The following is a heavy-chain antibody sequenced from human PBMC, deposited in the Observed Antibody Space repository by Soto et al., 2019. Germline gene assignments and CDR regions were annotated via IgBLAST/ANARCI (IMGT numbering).Heavy chain of an antibody. J-gene: IGHJ6*02. CDR3: ARNLVGYCSSTSCPNKYYYYYGMDV. Sequence: XESLKISCKGCGYSFASYWIGWVRQMPGKGLEWMGIIYPGDSDTRYSPSFQGQVTISADKSISTAYLQWSSLKASDTAMYYCARNLVGYCSSTSCPNKYYYYYGMDVWGQGTTVTVSS. V-gene: IGHV5-51*01. CDR1: GYSFASYW. CDR2: IYPGDSDT. D-gene: IGHD2-2*01.